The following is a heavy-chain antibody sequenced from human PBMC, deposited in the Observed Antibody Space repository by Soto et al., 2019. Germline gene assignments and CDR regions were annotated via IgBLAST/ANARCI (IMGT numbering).Heavy chain of an antibody. J-gene: IGHJ4*01. CDR2: IKSRTDGGTA. V-gene: IGHV3-15*07. CDR1: GFACNNAW. D-gene: IGHD3-22*01. CDR3: TTDSYSSIIVVRFDY. Sequence: GGSLTLSCAASGFACNNAWINWIRQAARKGLEWVGRIKSRTDGGTADYAGPVKGRFAISRDDSNNMVYLQMNSLKTEDTGIYYWTTDSYSSIIVVRFDYWAHGTLVTLS.